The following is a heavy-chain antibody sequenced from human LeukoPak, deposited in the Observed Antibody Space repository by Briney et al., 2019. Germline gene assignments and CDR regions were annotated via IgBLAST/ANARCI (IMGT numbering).Heavy chain of an antibody. CDR3: ARDEIAAAVSFDY. D-gene: IGHD6-13*01. J-gene: IGHJ4*02. CDR2: TYTRWTT. CDR1: VASISSYY. V-gene: IGHV4-4*07. Sequence: PSETLSLTCTVSVASISSYYWNGIRQPAGRGGEWSGRTYTRWTTNYNPSLKRRVSMSVATYKNQFSLKLSSVTAADTAVYYCARDEIAAAVSFDYWGQGTLVTVSS.